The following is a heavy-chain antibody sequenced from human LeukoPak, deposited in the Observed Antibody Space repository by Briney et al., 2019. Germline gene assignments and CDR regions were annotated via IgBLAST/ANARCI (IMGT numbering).Heavy chain of an antibody. D-gene: IGHD6-6*01. J-gene: IGHJ4*02. CDR3: VRDSSSSGINY. CDR2: INHSGST. Sequence: SETLSLTCAVYGGSFSGYYWSWIRQPPGKGLEWIGEINHSGSTNYNPSLKSRVTISVDTSKNQFSLKLSSVTAADTAVYYCVRDSSSSGINYWGQGTLVTVSS. V-gene: IGHV4-34*01. CDR1: GGSFSGYY.